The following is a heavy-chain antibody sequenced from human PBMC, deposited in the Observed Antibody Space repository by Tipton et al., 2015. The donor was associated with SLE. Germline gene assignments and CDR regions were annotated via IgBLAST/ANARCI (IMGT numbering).Heavy chain of an antibody. CDR2: INHSGST. J-gene: IGHJ4*02. V-gene: IGHV4-34*01. CDR3: ARTRGERFLQYVDN. D-gene: IGHD5-24*01. Sequence: TLSLTCAVYGGSFSGYYWSWIRQPPGKGLEWIGEINHSGSTNYKPSLKSRVTILVDTSKNQFSLKLSSVTAADTALYYCARTRGERFLQYVDNWGQGTLVTVSS. CDR1: GGSFSGYY.